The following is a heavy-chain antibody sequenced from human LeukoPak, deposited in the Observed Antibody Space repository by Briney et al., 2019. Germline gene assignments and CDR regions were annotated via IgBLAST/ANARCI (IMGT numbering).Heavy chain of an antibody. CDR3: ARFKDYGGNSLGY. D-gene: IGHD4-23*01. V-gene: IGHV1-69*04. Sequence: GASVEVSCKASGGTFSSYAISWVRQAPGQGLEWMGRIIPILGIANYAQKFQGRVTITADKSTSTAYMELSSLRSEDTAVYYCARFKDYGGNSLGYWGQGTLVTVSS. CDR2: IIPILGIA. CDR1: GGTFSSYA. J-gene: IGHJ4*02.